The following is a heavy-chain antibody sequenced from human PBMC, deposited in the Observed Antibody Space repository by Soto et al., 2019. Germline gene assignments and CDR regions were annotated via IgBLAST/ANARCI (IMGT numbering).Heavy chain of an antibody. CDR1: GFTFSSYG. J-gene: IGHJ6*02. CDR3: AKDQGGIVVANEIYYYHYGMDV. CDR2: ISYDGGNK. V-gene: IGHV3-30*18. Sequence: PGGSLRLSCAASGFTFSSYGMHWVRQAPGKGLEWVAVISYDGGNKYSADSVKGRFTISRDNSKNTLYLQMNSLRAEDTAVYYCAKDQGGIVVANEIYYYHYGMDVWGQGTTVTVSS. D-gene: IGHD3-22*01.